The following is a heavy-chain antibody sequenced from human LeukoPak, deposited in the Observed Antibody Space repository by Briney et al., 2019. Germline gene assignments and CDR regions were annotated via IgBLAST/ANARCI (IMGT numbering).Heavy chain of an antibody. CDR1: GFTFSSYA. CDR3: AKDRDSGYPNWFDP. CDR2: ISGSGGRT. Sequence: GGSLRLSCAASGFTFSSYAMSWVRQAPGKGLEWVSAISGSGGRTYYADSVKGRFTTSRDNSKNTLYLQMNSLRAEDTAVYYCAKDRDSGYPNWFDPWGQGTLVTVSS. J-gene: IGHJ5*02. D-gene: IGHD5-12*01. V-gene: IGHV3-23*01.